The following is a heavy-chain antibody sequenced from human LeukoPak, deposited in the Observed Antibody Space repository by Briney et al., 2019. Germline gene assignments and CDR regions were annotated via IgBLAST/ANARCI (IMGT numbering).Heavy chain of an antibody. CDR3: ARERDDRGYFDY. Sequence: SETLSLTCAVSGGSISSGGYSWSWIRQPPGKGLEWIGYIYHSGSTYYNPSLQSRVTISVDRSKNQFSLKLSSVTAADTAVYYCARERDDRGYFDYWGQGTLVTVSS. V-gene: IGHV4-30-2*01. CDR1: GGSISSGGYS. D-gene: IGHD3-22*01. J-gene: IGHJ4*02. CDR2: IYHSGST.